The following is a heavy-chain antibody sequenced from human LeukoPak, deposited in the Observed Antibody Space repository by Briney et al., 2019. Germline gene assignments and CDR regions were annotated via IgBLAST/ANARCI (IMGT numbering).Heavy chain of an antibody. D-gene: IGHD3-22*01. V-gene: IGHV3-21*01. Sequence: GGSLRLSCAASGFTFSSYSMNWVRQAPGMGLEWVSSIGNSGDYIYYADSVKGRFTISRDNAKNSLYLQMNSLRAQDTAVYYCAKFESYDYDSSAYSLDYWGQGTLVTVSS. CDR1: GFTFSSYS. CDR3: AKFESYDYDSSAYSLDY. J-gene: IGHJ4*02. CDR2: IGNSGDYI.